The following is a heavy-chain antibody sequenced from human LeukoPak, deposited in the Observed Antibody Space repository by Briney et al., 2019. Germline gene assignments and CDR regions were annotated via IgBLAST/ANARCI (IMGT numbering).Heavy chain of an antibody. V-gene: IGHV3-53*01. CDR1: GFTVSSNY. CDR2: IYSGGST. J-gene: IGHJ6*02. D-gene: IGHD1-14*01. Sequence: GGSLRLSCAASGFTVSSNYMSWVRQAPGKGLEWVSVIYSGGSTYYADSVKGRFTISRDNSKNTLYLQMNSLRAEDTAVYYCAKAAPTIYGMDVWGQGTTVTVSS. CDR3: AKAAPTIYGMDV.